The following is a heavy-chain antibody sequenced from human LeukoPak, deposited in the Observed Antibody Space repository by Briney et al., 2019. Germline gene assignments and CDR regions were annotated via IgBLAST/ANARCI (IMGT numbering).Heavy chain of an antibody. CDR3: ARKHGDSSGIDY. D-gene: IGHD3-22*01. CDR1: GGSNSSNTYY. Sequence: SETLSLTCSVSGGSNSSNTYYWGWIRQPPGQGLEWIGSIYYSGTTSYNPSLKSRLTISTDTSKNQFSLKLSSVTAADTAVYYCARKHGDSSGIDYWGQGTLVTVSS. J-gene: IGHJ4*02. CDR2: IYYSGTT. V-gene: IGHV4-39*07.